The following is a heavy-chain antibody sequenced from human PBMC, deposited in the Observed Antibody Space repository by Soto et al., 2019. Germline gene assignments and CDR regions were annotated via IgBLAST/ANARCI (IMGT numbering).Heavy chain of an antibody. J-gene: IGHJ6*02. CDR2: ISAYNGNT. Sequence: ASVKVSCKASGYTFTSYGISCVRQAPGQGLEWMGWISAYNGNTNYAQKLQGRVTMTTDTSTSTAYMELRSLRSDDTAVYYCARDCADWLLFNYYGMDVWGQGTTVTVSS. D-gene: IGHD3-9*01. CDR3: ARDCADWLLFNYYGMDV. V-gene: IGHV1-18*01. CDR1: GYTFTSYG.